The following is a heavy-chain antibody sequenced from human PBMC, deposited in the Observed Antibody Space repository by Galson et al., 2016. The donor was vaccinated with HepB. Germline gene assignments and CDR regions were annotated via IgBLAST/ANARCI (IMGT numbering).Heavy chain of an antibody. V-gene: IGHV1-8*01. CDR2: MNPNSGDT. D-gene: IGHD2-8*01. CDR3: ARDGPHYVLRKYYVMDV. Sequence: SVKVSCKASGYTFTSFDINWVRQATGQGLEWMGWMNPNSGDTGYAQKFQGRVTMTRDTSKSTVYLELSSLRSEDTAVYYCARDGPHYVLRKYYVMDVWGKGTTVTVSS. CDR1: GYTFTSFD. J-gene: IGHJ6*04.